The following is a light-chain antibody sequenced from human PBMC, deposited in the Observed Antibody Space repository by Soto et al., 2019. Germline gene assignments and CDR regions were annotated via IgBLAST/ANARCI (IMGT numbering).Light chain of an antibody. J-gene: IGKJ4*01. V-gene: IGKV4-1*01. Sequence: DIVMTQSPDSLAVSLGERATINCKSSQSVLYSSNNKNYLAWYQQKPGQPPKLLIYWASTRESGVPDRFSGSGSGTDFTLTISSLQADDVAVYFCHQYYIPPLTFGGGTKVEIK. CDR2: WAS. CDR1: QSVLYSSNNKNY. CDR3: HQYYIPPLT.